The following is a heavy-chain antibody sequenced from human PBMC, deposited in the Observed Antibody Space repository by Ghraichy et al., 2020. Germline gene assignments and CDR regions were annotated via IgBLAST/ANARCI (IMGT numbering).Heavy chain of an antibody. CDR1: GGSISSRSYR. CDR3: AKLVPQASPLDFDY. D-gene: IGHD1-26*01. V-gene: IGHV4-39*01. Sequence: SETLSLTCTVSGGSISSRSYRWGWIRQPPGKGLEWIGNIQYSGRTDYNPSLKSRVTMSVDTSKRQFSLKVSSVTAADTAVYYCAKLVPQASPLDFDYWGQGTLVTVSS. J-gene: IGHJ4*02. CDR2: IQYSGRT.